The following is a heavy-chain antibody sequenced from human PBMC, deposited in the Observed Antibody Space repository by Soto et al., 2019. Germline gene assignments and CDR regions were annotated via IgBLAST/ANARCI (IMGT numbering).Heavy chain of an antibody. CDR2: VVVGSGNT. D-gene: IGHD2-15*01. J-gene: IGHJ4*01. CDR1: GFTYNPFP. V-gene: IGHV1-58*01. CDR3: AAGGSGWSIYGY. Sequence: SMKVSFKAPGFTYNPFPLQWLRQACGQRLEWIGRVVVGSGNTDYAQKFQERVTISRDKSTSTVYMELSSLRSEDTAVYYCAAGGSGWSIYGYWG.